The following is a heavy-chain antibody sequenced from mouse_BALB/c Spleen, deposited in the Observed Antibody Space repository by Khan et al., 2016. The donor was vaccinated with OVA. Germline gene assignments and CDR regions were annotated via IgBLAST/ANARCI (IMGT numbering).Heavy chain of an antibody. Sequence: EVQLQESGPSLVKPSQTLSLTCSVTGDSITTGYWNWIRKFPGNKLEYMGYIIYTGYTYYNPSLKSRISITRHTSNNQYYLQLNSVTDEDTAKYYCARSTYRYAFVYWGQGTLVTVSA. V-gene: IGHV3-8*02. CDR2: IIYTGYT. CDR1: GDSITTGY. D-gene: IGHD2-14*01. J-gene: IGHJ3*01. CDR3: ARSTYRYAFVY.